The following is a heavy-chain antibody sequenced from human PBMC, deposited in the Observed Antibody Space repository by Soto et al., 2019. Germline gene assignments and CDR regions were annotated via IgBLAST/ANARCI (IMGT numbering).Heavy chain of an antibody. CDR3: ARLTPGYSSGWFIDY. V-gene: IGHV4-30-4*01. CDR2: IYYSGST. Sequence: QVQLQESGPGLVKPSQTLSLTCTVSGGSISSGDYYWSWIRQPPEKGLEWIGYIYYSGSTYYNPSLKSRVTISVDTSKKQFSLKLSSVTAADTAVYYCARLTPGYSSGWFIDYWCQGTLVTVSS. D-gene: IGHD6-19*01. CDR1: GGSISSGDYY. J-gene: IGHJ4*02.